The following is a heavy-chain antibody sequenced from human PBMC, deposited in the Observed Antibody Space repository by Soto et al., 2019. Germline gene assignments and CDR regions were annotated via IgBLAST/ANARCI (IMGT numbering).Heavy chain of an antibody. CDR3: ARDFSMVVVAPGY. J-gene: IGHJ4*02. CDR2: INNSGGST. CDR1: GFPFSSYA. V-gene: IGHV3-23*01. Sequence: GWSLRLSCAASGFPFSSYAMSWVRQAPGKGLEWVSAINNSGGSTYYADSVKGRFTISRDNSKNTLYLQMNSLRAEDTAVYYCARDFSMVVVAPGYWGQGTLVTVSS. D-gene: IGHD3-22*01.